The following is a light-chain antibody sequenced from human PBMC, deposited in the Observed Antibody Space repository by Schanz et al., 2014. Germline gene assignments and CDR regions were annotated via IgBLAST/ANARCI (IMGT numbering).Light chain of an antibody. V-gene: IGKV1-5*01. CDR2: DAS. CDR3: QQYNSYSPLYT. Sequence: DIPMTQSPSTLSASVGDRVTIACRASQSISSWLAWYQQKPGKAPKLLIFDASSLNSGVPSRFSGSGSGTEFTLTISSLQPDDLATYYCQQYNSYSPLYTFGQGTKLEIK. J-gene: IGKJ2*01. CDR1: QSISSW.